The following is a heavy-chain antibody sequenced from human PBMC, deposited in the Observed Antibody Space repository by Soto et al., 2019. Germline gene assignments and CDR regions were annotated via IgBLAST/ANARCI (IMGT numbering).Heavy chain of an antibody. J-gene: IGHJ6*02. D-gene: IGHD2-8*01. CDR1: GGTFSSYA. V-gene: IGHV1-69*13. CDR3: ATYCTNGVCPRHYGMDV. CDR2: IIPIFGTA. Sequence: SVKVSCKASGGTFSSYAISWVRQAPGQGLEWMGGIIPIFGTANYAQKFQGRVTITADESTSTAYMELSSLRSEDTAVYYCATYCTNGVCPRHYGMDVWGQGTTVTVS.